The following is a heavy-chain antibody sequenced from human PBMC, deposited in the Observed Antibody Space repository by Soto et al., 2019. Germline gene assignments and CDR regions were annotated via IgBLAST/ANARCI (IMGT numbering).Heavy chain of an antibody. J-gene: IGHJ4*02. D-gene: IGHD2-2*02. Sequence: GASVKVSCKVSGSRFSNYVISWVRQAPGHGLEWLGRIIPIFNSTKYAQSFQGRVTITADKSTSTASLELSSLRSDDTAVYYCAREGRGKKAGYNGLVSLGYWGQGTPVAVSS. CDR2: IIPIFNST. V-gene: IGHV1-69*06. CDR1: GSRFSNYV. CDR3: AREGRGKKAGYNGLVSLGY.